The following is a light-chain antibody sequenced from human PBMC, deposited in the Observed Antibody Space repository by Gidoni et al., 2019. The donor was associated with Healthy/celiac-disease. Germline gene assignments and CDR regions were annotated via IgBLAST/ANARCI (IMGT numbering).Light chain of an antibody. CDR3: MQALQFSWT. J-gene: IGKJ1*01. CDR2: LGS. CDR1: QSLLHSNGYNY. V-gene: IGKV2-28*01. Sequence: ESVMTPSPLSLPVTPGEPASISCRSSQSLLHSNGYNYLDWYLQKPGQSPQLLIYLGSNRASGVPDRFSGSGSGTDFTLKISRVEAEDVGVYYCMQALQFSWTFGQGTKVEIK.